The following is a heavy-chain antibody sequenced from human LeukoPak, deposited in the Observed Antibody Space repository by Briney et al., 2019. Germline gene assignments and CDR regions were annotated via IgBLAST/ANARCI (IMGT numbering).Heavy chain of an antibody. Sequence: GGSLRLSCAASGFSFTSYNMAWVRQDPGKGPEWVSYITSSGSNIYYADSVKGRFTISRDNAKSSLYLQMNSLRAEDTAVYYCARDPGVGSGWYYFDQWGQGTLVTVSS. CDR1: GFSFTSYN. D-gene: IGHD6-19*01. CDR2: ITSSGSNI. J-gene: IGHJ4*02. CDR3: ARDPGVGSGWYYFDQ. V-gene: IGHV3-48*04.